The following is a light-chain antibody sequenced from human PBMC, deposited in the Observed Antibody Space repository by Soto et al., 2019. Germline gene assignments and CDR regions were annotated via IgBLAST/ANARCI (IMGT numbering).Light chain of an antibody. CDR1: SSDVGGYNY. CDR2: EVN. Sequence: QSALTQPPSASGSPRQSVTISCTGTSSDVGGYNYVSWYQQHPGKAPKLMIYEVNKRSSGVPDRFSGSKSGNTASLTVSGLQAEDEADYYCSSYADSMVIFGGGTKLTVL. V-gene: IGLV2-8*01. CDR3: SSYADSMVI. J-gene: IGLJ2*01.